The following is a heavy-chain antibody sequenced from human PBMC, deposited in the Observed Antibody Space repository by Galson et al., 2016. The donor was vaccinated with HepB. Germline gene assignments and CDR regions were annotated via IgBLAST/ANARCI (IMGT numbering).Heavy chain of an antibody. J-gene: IGHJ6*04. CDR3: VQGSTAPAV. D-gene: IGHD1-26*01. V-gene: IGHV3-21*01. CDR1: RFTFITYS. CDR2: IGSSSRYI. Sequence: SLRLSCAASRFTFITYSMNWVRQAPGKGLEWVSSIGSSSRYIYYADSVKGRFTISRDNAKNSLYLQMNSLRAEDTAVYYCVQGSTAPAVWGKGTTVTVSS.